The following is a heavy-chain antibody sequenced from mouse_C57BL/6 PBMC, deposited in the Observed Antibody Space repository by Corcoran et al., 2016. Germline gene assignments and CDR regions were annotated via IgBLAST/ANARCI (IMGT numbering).Heavy chain of an antibody. CDR3: ARGIYYYGSSYDYYAMDY. CDR2: IYPGGGYT. V-gene: IGHV1-63*01. CDR1: GYTFTNYW. Sequence: QVQLQQSGAELVRPGTSVKMSCKASGYTFTNYWIGWAKQRPGHGLEWIGDIYPGGGYTNYNEKFKGKATLTADKSSSTAYMQFSSLTSEDSAIYYCARGIYYYGSSYDYYAMDYWGQGTSVTVSS. J-gene: IGHJ4*01. D-gene: IGHD1-1*01.